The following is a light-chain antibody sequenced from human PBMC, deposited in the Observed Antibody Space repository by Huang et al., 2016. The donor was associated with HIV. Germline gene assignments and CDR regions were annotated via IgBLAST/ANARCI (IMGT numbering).Light chain of an antibody. J-gene: IGKJ1*01. CDR1: QGITDD. CDR3: LQDHNYPRT. CDR2: GAS. Sequence: AIQMTQSPSSLSASVGDRVTITCRASQGITDDLAWYQQKPGKAPKLLISGASTLRSGVPSRFSGSGSGTDFTLTISSLQPEDYATYYGLQDHNYPRTFGQGTKVEI. V-gene: IGKV1-6*01.